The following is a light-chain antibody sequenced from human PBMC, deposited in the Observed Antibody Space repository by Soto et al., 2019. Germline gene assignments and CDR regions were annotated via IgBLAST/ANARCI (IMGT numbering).Light chain of an antibody. CDR1: QSVSSSY. CDR2: GAS. J-gene: IGKJ4*01. V-gene: IGKV3-20*01. CDR3: HQYDSSPLT. Sequence: EIVLTQSPGTLSVSPGERATLSCRSSQSVSSSYLAWYQQKPGQAHRLLIYGASSRATGIPDRFSGSGSGTDFTLTISRLEPEDFAVYYCHQYDSSPLTFGGGTKVEIK.